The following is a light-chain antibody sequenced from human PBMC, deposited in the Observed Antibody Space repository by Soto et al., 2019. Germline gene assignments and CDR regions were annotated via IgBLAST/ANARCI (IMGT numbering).Light chain of an antibody. Sequence: QSVLTQPASVSGSPGQSITISCTGNSIDVGSYNLVSWYQQHPGKAPKLMIYEVSKRPSGVSNRFSGSKSGNTASLTISGLQAEDEADYYCCSYAGSFYVFGTGTKVTVL. CDR1: SIDVGSYNL. V-gene: IGLV2-23*02. J-gene: IGLJ1*01. CDR3: CSYAGSFYV. CDR2: EVS.